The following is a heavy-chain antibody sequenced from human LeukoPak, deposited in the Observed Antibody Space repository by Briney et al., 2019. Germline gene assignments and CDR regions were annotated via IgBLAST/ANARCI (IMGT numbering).Heavy chain of an antibody. V-gene: IGHV3-30*02. Sequence: RTGGSLRLSCAASGFTFSSYGMHWVRQAPGKGLEWVAFIRYDGSNKYYADSVKGRFTISRDNSKNTLYLQMNSLRAEDTAVYYCAKDLTDYDPSDYWGQGTLVTVSS. CDR3: AKDLTDYDPSDY. CDR2: IRYDGSNK. CDR1: GFTFSSYG. D-gene: IGHD3-3*01. J-gene: IGHJ4*02.